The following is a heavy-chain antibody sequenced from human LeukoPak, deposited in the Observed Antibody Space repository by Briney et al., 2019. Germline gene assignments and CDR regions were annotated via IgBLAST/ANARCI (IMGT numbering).Heavy chain of an antibody. CDR1: VGTFSSYA. V-gene: IGHV1-2*02. J-gene: IGHJ4*02. CDR3: ARAIYCGGDCGPLFDY. Sequence: ASVKASCKASVGTFSSYAISWVRQAPGQGLEWMGWINPNSGGTNYAQKFQGRVTMTRDTSISTAYMELSRLRSDDTAVYYCARAIYCGGDCGPLFDYWGQGTLVTVSS. D-gene: IGHD2-21*02. CDR2: INPNSGGT.